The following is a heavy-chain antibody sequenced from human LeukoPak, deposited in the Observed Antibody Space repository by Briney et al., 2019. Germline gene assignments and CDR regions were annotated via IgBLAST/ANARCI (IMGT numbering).Heavy chain of an antibody. V-gene: IGHV3-48*01. Sequence: GGSLRLSCAASGFTFSRYRMNWVRQAPGKGLEWVSSISSSSSMIYNADSVKGRFTISRDNAKNSLYLQMNSLRAEDTAVYYCTTDGVGIEGATYDYWGQGTLVTVSS. CDR2: ISSSSSMI. D-gene: IGHD1-26*01. CDR1: GFTFSRYR. CDR3: TTDGVGIEGATYDY. J-gene: IGHJ4*02.